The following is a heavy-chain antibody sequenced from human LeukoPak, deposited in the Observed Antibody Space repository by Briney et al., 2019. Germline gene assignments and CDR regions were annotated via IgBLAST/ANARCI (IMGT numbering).Heavy chain of an antibody. V-gene: IGHV4-31*03. CDR3: ARGEQPPLLFDY. Sequence: MSSETLSLTCTVSGGSISSGGYYWSWIRQHPGKGLEWIGYIYYSGSTYYNPSLKSRVTISVDTSKNQFSLKLSSVTAADTAVYYCARGEQPPLLFDYWGQGTLVTVSS. CDR1: GGSISSGGYY. J-gene: IGHJ4*02. CDR2: IYYSGST. D-gene: IGHD1-26*01.